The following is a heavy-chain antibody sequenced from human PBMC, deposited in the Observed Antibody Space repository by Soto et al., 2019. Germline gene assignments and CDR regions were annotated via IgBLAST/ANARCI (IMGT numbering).Heavy chain of an antibody. CDR1: GGSISSSSYY. J-gene: IGHJ3*02. D-gene: IGHD2-2*01. CDR2: IYYSGST. V-gene: IGHV4-39*01. Sequence: QLQLQESGPGLVKPSETLSLTCTVSGGSISSSSYYWGWIRQPPGKGLEWIGSIYYSGSTYYNPSLKSRVTISVDTSKNQCSLKLSSVTAADTAVYYCARFVRDRGWYIVVVPAAKRAFDIWGQGTMVTVSS. CDR3: ARFVRDRGWYIVVVPAAKRAFDI.